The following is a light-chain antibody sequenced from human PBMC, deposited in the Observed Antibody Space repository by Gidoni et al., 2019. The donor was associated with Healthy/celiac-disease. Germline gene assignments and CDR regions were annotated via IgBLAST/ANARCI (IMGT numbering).Light chain of an antibody. CDR1: QSISSW. Sequence: DIQMTQSPSTLSASVGDRVTITCRASQSISSWLAWYQQKPGKAPKLLIYKASSLESGVPSRFSGSGSGTEFTLTISSLQPDDFATYYCQQYNSYSVTFGGGTKVEI. V-gene: IGKV1-5*03. J-gene: IGKJ4*01. CDR2: KAS. CDR3: QQYNSYSVT.